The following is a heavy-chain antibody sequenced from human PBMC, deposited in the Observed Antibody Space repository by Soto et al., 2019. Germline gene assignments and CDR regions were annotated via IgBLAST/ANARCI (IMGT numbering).Heavy chain of an antibody. V-gene: IGHV3-49*03. D-gene: IGHD2-15*01. CDR2: IRRKVSGGTT. J-gene: IGHJ4*02. CDR3: TRHFSGSGG. Sequence: EVQLVESGGGLVQPGRSLRLSCTASGFTFGDYDMSWFRRAPGKGLEWVGFIRRKVSGGTTEYAASVKGRFTLSRDDSKSIAYLQMNSLKTEDTAVYYCTRHFSGSGGWGQGTLVTVSS. CDR1: GFTFGDYD.